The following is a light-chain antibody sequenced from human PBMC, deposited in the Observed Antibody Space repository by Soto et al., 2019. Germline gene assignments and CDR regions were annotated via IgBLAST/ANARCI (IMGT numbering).Light chain of an antibody. V-gene: IGKV3-15*01. CDR1: QSVSSN. CDR2: GAS. Sequence: EIVMTQSPATLSVSPGERATLSCRASQSVSSNLAWYQQKPGQAPRLLIYGASTRATGIPARFSGSGSGTEFTRTISSLHSEDFAVYYCQQYNTWPRTFGQGTKVEIK. CDR3: QQYNTWPRT. J-gene: IGKJ1*01.